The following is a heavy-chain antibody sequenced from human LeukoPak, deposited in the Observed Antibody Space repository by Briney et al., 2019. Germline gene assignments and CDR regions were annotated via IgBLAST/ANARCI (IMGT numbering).Heavy chain of an antibody. V-gene: IGHV3-23*01. J-gene: IGHJ4*02. CDR2: ISGSGGST. Sequence: LGASLRLSCAASGFTLSNYAMSWVRQAPGKGLEWVSSISGSGGSTYEAENVKGRFTISRDNSKNTLYLQMNSLRDEDTATYHCAAGYSSGWYVRYFDYWGQGTLVTVSS. CDR1: GFTLSNYA. D-gene: IGHD6-19*01. CDR3: AAGYSSGWYVRYFDY.